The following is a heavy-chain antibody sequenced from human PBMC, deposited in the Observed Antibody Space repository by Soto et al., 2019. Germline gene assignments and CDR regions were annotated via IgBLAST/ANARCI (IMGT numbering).Heavy chain of an antibody. D-gene: IGHD3-10*01. J-gene: IGHJ5*02. CDR2: IIPIFGTA. V-gene: IGHV1-69*06. CDR3: ARERAGSGILGDWFDP. Sequence: QVPLVQSGAEVKKPGSSVKVSCKASGGTFSSYAISWVRQAPGQGLEWMGGIIPIFGTANDAQKFQGRVTITADKATGTADMELSSLRSEHTAVDYGARERAGSGILGDWFDPWGQGTLVTVSS. CDR1: GGTFSSYA.